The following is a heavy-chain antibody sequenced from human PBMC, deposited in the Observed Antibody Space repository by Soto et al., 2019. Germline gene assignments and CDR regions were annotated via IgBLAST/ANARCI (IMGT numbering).Heavy chain of an antibody. V-gene: IGHV3-23*01. Sequence: GGSLRLSCAASGFTFSSYAMSWVRQAPGKGLEWVSAISGSGGSTYYADSVKGRFTISRDNSKNTLYLQMNSLRAEDTAVYYCAKVGGYNWNRGPSFYFDYWGQGTLVTVSS. D-gene: IGHD1-20*01. CDR3: AKVGGYNWNRGPSFYFDY. J-gene: IGHJ4*02. CDR1: GFTFSSYA. CDR2: ISGSGGST.